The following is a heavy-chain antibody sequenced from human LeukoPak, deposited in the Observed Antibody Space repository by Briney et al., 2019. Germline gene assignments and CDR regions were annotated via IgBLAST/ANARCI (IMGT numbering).Heavy chain of an antibody. V-gene: IGHV4-30-2*01. CDR2: IYHSGST. D-gene: IGHD6-13*01. CDR1: GGSISSGGYS. Sequence: PSETLSLTCAVSGGSISSGGYSWSWIRQPPGKGLEWLGYIYHSGSTYYNPSLKSRVTISVDRSKNQFSLKLSSVTAADTAVYYCARASSSWPYYFDYWGQGTLVTVSS. J-gene: IGHJ4*02. CDR3: ARASSSWPYYFDY.